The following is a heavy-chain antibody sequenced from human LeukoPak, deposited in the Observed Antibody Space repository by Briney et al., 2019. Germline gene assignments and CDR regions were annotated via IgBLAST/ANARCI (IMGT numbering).Heavy chain of an antibody. J-gene: IGHJ2*01. CDR3: ARGAPPRYFDL. CDR1: GVSFSGYY. Sequence: PSETLSLTCAVYGVSFSGYYWSWIRQPPGKGLEWIGEINHSGSTNFNPSLKSRVTISVDTSKNQFSLKLSSVTAADTAVYYCARGAPPRYFDLWGRGTLVTVSS. V-gene: IGHV4-34*01. CDR2: INHSGST.